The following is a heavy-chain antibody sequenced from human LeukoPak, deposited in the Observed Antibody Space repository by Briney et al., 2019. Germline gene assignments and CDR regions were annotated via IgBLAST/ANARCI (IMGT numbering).Heavy chain of an antibody. CDR2: INPNSGDT. CDR1: GYTFTGHI. V-gene: IGHV1-2*06. Sequence: GASVKVSCRASGYTFTGHIMHWVRQAPGQGLEWMGRINPNSGDTKFAQKFQGRVTLTRDTSISTAYMEMSSLTSDDTAVYHCARGNGPENSWGQGTLVIVSS. CDR3: ARGNGPENS. J-gene: IGHJ4*02. D-gene: IGHD2-8*01.